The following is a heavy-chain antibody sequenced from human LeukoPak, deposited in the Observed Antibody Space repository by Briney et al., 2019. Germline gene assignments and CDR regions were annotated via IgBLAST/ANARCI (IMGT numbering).Heavy chain of an antibody. D-gene: IGHD1-7*01. Sequence: ASVKASCKASGYTFSGYYIHWVRQAPGQGLEWMGRINPNSGGTNYAQKFQGRVTMTRDTSISAAYMELSRLTSDDTALYYCAREAPRTGTTWDYWGQGTLVTVSS. CDR1: GYTFSGYY. CDR3: AREAPRTGTTWDY. V-gene: IGHV1-2*06. CDR2: INPNSGGT. J-gene: IGHJ4*02.